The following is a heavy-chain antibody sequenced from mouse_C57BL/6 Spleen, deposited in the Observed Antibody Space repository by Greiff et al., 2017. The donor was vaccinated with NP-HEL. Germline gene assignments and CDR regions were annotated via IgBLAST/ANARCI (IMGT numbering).Heavy chain of an antibody. D-gene: IGHD2-3*01. V-gene: IGHV1-64*01. Sequence: QVQLQQPGAELVKPGASVKLSCKASGYTFTSYWMHWVKQRPGPGLEWIGMIHPNSGSLTYNEKFKSKATLTVDKSPSTSYMQHSSLTSDDSAVYYCARGWDGYSCWGTGTTGTGSS. CDR3: ARGWDGYSC. CDR2: IHPNSGSL. J-gene: IGHJ1*03. CDR1: GYTFTSYW.